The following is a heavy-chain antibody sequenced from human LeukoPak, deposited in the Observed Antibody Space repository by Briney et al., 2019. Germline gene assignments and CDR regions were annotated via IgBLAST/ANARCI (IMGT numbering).Heavy chain of an antibody. CDR2: IIPILGIA. V-gene: IGHV1-69*04. J-gene: IGHJ6*02. Sequence: VASVKVSCKASGGTFSSYAISWVRQAPGQGLEWMGRIIPILGIANYAQKFQGRVTITADKSTSTAYMELSSLRAEDTAVYYCARDGVVVVPATSDYYYYGMDVWGQGTTVTVSS. D-gene: IGHD2-15*01. CDR3: ARDGVVVVPATSDYYYYGMDV. CDR1: GGTFSSYA.